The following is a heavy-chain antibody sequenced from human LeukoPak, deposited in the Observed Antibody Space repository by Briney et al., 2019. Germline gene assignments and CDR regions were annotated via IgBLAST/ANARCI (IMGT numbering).Heavy chain of an antibody. CDR2: ISAYNGNT. D-gene: IGHD3-22*01. J-gene: IGHJ3*02. V-gene: IGHV1-18*01. CDR1: GYTFTSYG. CDR3: ARDSITMIVVVIQNDAFDI. Sequence: ASVTVSCKASGYTFTSYGISWVRQAPGQGLEWMGWISAYNGNTNYAQKLQGRVTMTTDTSTSTAYMELRSLRSDDTAVYYCARDSITMIVVVIQNDAFDIWGQGTMVTVSS.